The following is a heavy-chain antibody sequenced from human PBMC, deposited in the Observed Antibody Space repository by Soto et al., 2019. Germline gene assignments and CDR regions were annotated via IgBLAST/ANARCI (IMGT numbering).Heavy chain of an antibody. Sequence: KPSETLSLTCTVSGGSISSGGYYWSWIRQHPGKGLEWIGYIYYSGSTYYNPSLKSRVTISVDTSKNQFSLKLSSVTAADTAVYYCARRISGTTYYYGSGSYYGAGRRPTGGNFGMDVWGQGTTVTVSS. CDR1: GGSISSGGYY. V-gene: IGHV4-31*03. D-gene: IGHD3-10*01. J-gene: IGHJ6*02. CDR2: IYYSGST. CDR3: ARRISGTTYYYGSGSYYGAGRRPTGGNFGMDV.